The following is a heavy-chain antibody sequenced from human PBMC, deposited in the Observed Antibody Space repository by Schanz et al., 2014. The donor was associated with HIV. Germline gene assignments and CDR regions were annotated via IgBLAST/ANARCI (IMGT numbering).Heavy chain of an antibody. CDR2: IKQDGSEK. D-gene: IGHD3-10*01. Sequence: VQLVESGGGVVQPGRSLRLSCAASGFTFSRYWMSWVRQAPGKGLEWVANIKQDGSEKHYVASVKGRFTISRDNAKNSLYLQMSSLRADETAVYYCARDSGPGIYWGQGTLVTVSS. CDR1: GFTFSRYW. CDR3: ARDSGPGIY. V-gene: IGHV3-7*01. J-gene: IGHJ4*02.